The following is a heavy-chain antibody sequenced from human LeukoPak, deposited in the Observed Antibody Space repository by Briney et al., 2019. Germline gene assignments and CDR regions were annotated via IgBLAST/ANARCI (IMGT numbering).Heavy chain of an antibody. J-gene: IGHJ3*02. D-gene: IGHD3-22*01. CDR1: GGTFSSYA. V-gene: IGHV1-69*13. CDR2: IIPIFGTA. Sequence: ASVKVSCKASGGTFSSYAISWVRQAPGRGLEWMGGIIPIFGTANYAQKFQGRVTITADESTSTAYMELSSLRSEDTAVYYCARDAYYDSSGYERPFDIWGQGTMVTVSS. CDR3: ARDAYYDSSGYERPFDI.